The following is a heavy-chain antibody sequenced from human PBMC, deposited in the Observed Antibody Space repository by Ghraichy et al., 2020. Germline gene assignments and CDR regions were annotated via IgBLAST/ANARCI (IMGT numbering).Heavy chain of an antibody. CDR2: ISSSTSTR. CDR1: GFTFSDYE. V-gene: IGHV3-48*03. CDR3: ARPKNVYNSGWYKYYGLEV. J-gene: IGHJ6*02. Sequence: GGSLRLSCAASGFTFSDYEMNWVRQAPGKGLEWVSYISSSTSTRYYADSVKGRFTISRDNAKNSLYLQMNSLRVDDTAVYYCARPKNVYNSGWYKYYGLEVWGQGTTVTVSS. D-gene: IGHD6-19*01.